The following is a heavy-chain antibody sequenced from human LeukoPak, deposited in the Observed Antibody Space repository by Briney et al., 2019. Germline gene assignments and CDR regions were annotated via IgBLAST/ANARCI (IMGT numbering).Heavy chain of an antibody. Sequence: SETLSLTCTVSGGSISRYYWSWIRQPAGKGLEWIGRIYSSGTTTYSPSLKSRVTMSVDTSKNQFSLTLSSVTAADTAVYYCARGGVGGVIVPFDYWGQGTLVTDSS. CDR1: GGSISRYY. CDR3: ARGGVGGVIVPFDY. V-gene: IGHV4-4*07. J-gene: IGHJ4*02. CDR2: IYSSGTT. D-gene: IGHD3-16*02.